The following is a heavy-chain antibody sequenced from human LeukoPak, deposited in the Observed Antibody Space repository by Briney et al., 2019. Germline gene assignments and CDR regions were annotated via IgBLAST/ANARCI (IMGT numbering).Heavy chain of an antibody. CDR1: GFTFSSYG. CDR2: IWYDGSNK. D-gene: IGHD5-18*01. J-gene: IGHJ6*02. CDR3: ARDLKNVDTAMVEYYYYGMDV. V-gene: IGHV3-33*01. Sequence: GGSLRLSCAASGFTFSSYGMHWVRQAPGKGLEWVAVIWYDGSNKYYADSVKGRFTISRDNSKNTLYLQMNSLRAEDTAVYYCARDLKNVDTAMVEYYYYGMDVWGQGTTVTVSS.